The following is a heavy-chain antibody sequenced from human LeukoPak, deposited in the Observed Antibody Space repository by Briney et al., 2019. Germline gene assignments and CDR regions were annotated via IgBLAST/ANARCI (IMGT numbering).Heavy chain of an antibody. CDR1: GGSISSSSYY. Sequence: SETLSLTCTVSGGSISSSSYYWGWIRQPPGKGLEWIGSIYYSGSTYYNPSLKSRVTISVDTSKNQFSLKLSSVTAADTAVYYCARRRIRYFDWASQEGGNFDYWGQGTLATVSS. CDR2: IYYSGST. V-gene: IGHV4-39*01. D-gene: IGHD3-9*01. CDR3: ARRRIRYFDWASQEGGNFDY. J-gene: IGHJ4*02.